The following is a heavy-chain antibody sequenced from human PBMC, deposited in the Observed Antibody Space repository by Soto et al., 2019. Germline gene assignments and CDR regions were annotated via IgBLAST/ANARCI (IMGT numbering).Heavy chain of an antibody. J-gene: IGHJ4*02. CDR1: GFTVSSTY. V-gene: IGHV3-53*01. CDR3: ARGGIGMVRTFDH. Sequence: GGSLRLSCAASGFTVSSTYMSWVRQAPGKGLEWVSIIFSSGESFYADSVKGRFTISRDSSDNTVYLQMNSLKAEDTAVYYCARGGIGMVRTFDHWGQGTLVTVSS. D-gene: IGHD3-10*01. CDR2: IFSSGES.